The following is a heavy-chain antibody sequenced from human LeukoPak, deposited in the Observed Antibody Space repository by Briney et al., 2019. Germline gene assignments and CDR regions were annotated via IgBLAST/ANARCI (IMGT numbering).Heavy chain of an antibody. J-gene: IGHJ4*02. CDR2: ISGSGGST. D-gene: IGHD3-22*01. CDR3: AKSLVVISRFDY. Sequence: GGSLRLSCAASGSTFSSYAMSWVRQAPGKGLEWVSAISGSGGSTYYADSVKGRFTISRDNSKNTLYLQMNSLRAEDTAVYYCAKSLVVISRFDYWGQGTLVTVSS. V-gene: IGHV3-23*01. CDR1: GSTFSSYA.